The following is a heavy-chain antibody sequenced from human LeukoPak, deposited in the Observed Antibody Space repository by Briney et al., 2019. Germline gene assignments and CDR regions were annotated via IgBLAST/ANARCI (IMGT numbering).Heavy chain of an antibody. CDR1: GVSISSSNYY. Sequence: PSETLSLTCTVSGVSISSSNYYWGWIRQPPGKGLEWIGSIYYSGSTYYNPSLKSRVTISVDTSKNQFSLKLSSVTAADTAVHYCARTLFLGVRSDAFDIWGQGTMVTVSS. D-gene: IGHD3-16*01. CDR2: IYYSGST. J-gene: IGHJ3*02. V-gene: IGHV4-39*07. CDR3: ARTLFLGVRSDAFDI.